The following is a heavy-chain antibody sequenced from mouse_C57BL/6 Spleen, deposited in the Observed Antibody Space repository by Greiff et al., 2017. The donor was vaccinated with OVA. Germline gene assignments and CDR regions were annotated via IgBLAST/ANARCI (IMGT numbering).Heavy chain of an antibody. J-gene: IGHJ2*01. Sequence: VQLQQSGPELVKPGASVKIPCKASGYTFTDYNMDWVKQSHGKSLEWIGDINPNNGGTIYNQKFKGKATLTVDKSSSTAYMELRSLTSEDTAVYYCARSGRYYGSSYDYFDYWGQGTTLTVSS. CDR2: INPNNGGT. CDR1: GYTFTDYN. CDR3: ARSGRYYGSSYDYFDY. D-gene: IGHD1-1*01. V-gene: IGHV1-18*01.